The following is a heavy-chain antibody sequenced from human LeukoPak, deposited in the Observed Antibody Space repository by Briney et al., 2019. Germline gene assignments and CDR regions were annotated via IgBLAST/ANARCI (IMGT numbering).Heavy chain of an antibody. V-gene: IGHV3-23*01. D-gene: IGHD3-3*01. CDR1: GFTFSSYA. CDR2: ISGSGGST. Sequence: GGSLRLSCAASGFTFSSYAMSWVRQAPGKGLEWVSAISGSGGSTYYADSVKGRFTISRDNSKNTLYLQMNSLRAEDTAVYYCAKARQYDFWSGSLDYWGQGTLVTVSS. J-gene: IGHJ4*02. CDR3: AKARQYDFWSGSLDY.